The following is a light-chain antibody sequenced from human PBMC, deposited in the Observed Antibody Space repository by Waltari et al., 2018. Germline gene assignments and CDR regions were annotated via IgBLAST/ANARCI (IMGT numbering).Light chain of an antibody. J-gene: IGKJ1*01. CDR2: KAS. CDR3: QQYNSYSVT. CDR1: QSISSW. V-gene: IGKV1-5*03. Sequence: DIQMTQSPSTLSASGGDRVTITCRASQSISSWLAWYQQKPGKAPKLLIYKASSLESGVPSRFSGSGSGTEFTLTISSLQPDDFTTYYCQQYNSYSVTFGQGTKVEIK.